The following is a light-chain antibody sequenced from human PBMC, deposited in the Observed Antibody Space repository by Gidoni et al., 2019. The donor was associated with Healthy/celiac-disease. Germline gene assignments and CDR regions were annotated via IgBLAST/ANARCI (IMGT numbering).Light chain of an antibody. CDR3: QQSYNTPPYT. J-gene: IGKJ2*01. CDR2: AAS. CDR1: QNISSY. Sequence: DIQMTQSPSSLSASVGDRVTITCRASQNISSYLNWYQQKPGKAPKLLIYAASSLQSGVPSRFSGSGCGTDFTITISSLQPEEFATYYCQQSYNTPPYTFGQGTKLEIK. V-gene: IGKV1-39*01.